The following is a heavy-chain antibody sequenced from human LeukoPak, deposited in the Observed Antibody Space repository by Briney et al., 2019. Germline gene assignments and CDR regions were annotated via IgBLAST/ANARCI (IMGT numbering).Heavy chain of an antibody. CDR3: ASPILETLGGAFDI. D-gene: IGHD1-1*01. CDR2: ISAYNGNT. CDR1: GYTFTSYG. V-gene: IGHV1-18*01. J-gene: IGHJ3*02. Sequence: ASVKVSCKASGYTFTSYGISWVRQAPGQGLEWMGWISAYNGNTNYAQKLQGRVTMTRDTSTSTVYMELSSLRSEDTAVYYCASPILETLGGAFDIWGQGTMVTVSS.